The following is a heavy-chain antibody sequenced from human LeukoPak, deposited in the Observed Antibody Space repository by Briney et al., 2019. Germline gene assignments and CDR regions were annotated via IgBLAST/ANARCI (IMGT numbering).Heavy chain of an antibody. D-gene: IGHD3-22*01. Sequence: ASVKVSCKVSGYTLTELSMHWVRQAPGKGLEWMGGFDPEDGETIYAQKFQGRVTMTEDTSTDTAYMELSSLRSKDTAVYYCATGGLRYYDSSGYYPFDYWGQGTLVTVSS. CDR2: FDPEDGET. J-gene: IGHJ4*02. V-gene: IGHV1-24*01. CDR1: GYTLTELS. CDR3: ATGGLRYYDSSGYYPFDY.